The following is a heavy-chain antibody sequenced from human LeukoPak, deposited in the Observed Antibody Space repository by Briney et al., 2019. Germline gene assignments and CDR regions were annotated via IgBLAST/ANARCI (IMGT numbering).Heavy chain of an antibody. CDR3: ARCYYGSGNNPGSDY. CDR2: MNPNSGNT. D-gene: IGHD3-10*01. Sequence: ASVKVSCKASGYTFTSYDINWVRQATGQGLEWMGWMNPNSGNTGYAQKFQGRVTMTRNTSISTAYMELSSLRSEDTAVFYCARCYYGSGNNPGSDYWGQGTLVTVSS. CDR1: GYTFTSYD. J-gene: IGHJ4*02. V-gene: IGHV1-8*01.